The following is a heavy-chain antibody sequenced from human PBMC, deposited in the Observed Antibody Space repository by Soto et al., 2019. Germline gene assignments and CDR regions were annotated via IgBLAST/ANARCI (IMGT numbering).Heavy chain of an antibody. CDR1: GYTFTSYA. J-gene: IGHJ4*02. CDR2: INAGNGNT. Sequence: QVQLVQSGAEVEKPGASVKVSCKASGYTFTSYAMHWVRQAPGQRLEWMGWINAGNGNTKYSQKFQGRVTITRDTSASTAYMELSSLRSEDTAVYYCAREYCSGGSCYTVFDYWGQGTLVTVSS. D-gene: IGHD2-15*01. CDR3: AREYCSGGSCYTVFDY. V-gene: IGHV1-3*01.